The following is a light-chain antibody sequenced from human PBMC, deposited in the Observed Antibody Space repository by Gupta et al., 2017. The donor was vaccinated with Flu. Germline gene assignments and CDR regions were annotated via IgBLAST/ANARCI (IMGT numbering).Light chain of an antibody. Sequence: SPSSLSASVGDRVTITCRASQGISNYLAWYQQKPGKVPKLLIYAASTLQSGVPSRFSGSGSGTDFTLTISSLQPEDVATYYCQKYNSALLFGQGTKVEIK. V-gene: IGKV1-27*01. CDR3: QKYNSALL. CDR2: AAS. J-gene: IGKJ1*01. CDR1: QGISNY.